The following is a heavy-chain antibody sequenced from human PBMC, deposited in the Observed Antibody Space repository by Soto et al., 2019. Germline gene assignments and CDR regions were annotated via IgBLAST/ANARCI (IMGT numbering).Heavy chain of an antibody. D-gene: IGHD3-3*01. J-gene: IGHJ4*02. V-gene: IGHV1-24*01. CDR3: ATSPIFGVVIPPLNGY. CDR2: FDPEDGET. CDR1: GYTLTELS. Sequence: GASVKVSCKVSGYTLTELSMHWVRQAPGKGLEWMGGFDPEDGETIYAQKFQGRVTMTKDTSTDTAYMELSSLRSEDTAVYYCATSPIFGVVIPPLNGYWGQGTLVTVSS.